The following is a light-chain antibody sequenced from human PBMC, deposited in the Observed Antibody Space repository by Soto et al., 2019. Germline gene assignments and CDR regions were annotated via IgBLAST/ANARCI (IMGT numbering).Light chain of an antibody. CDR2: LGS. CDR1: QSLLYSNGYNY. J-gene: IGKJ4*01. CDR3: MQALQTPLT. V-gene: IGKV2-28*01. Sequence: DTVMTQSPLSLPVTPGEPASISCRSSQSLLYSNGYNYLDWYLQKPGQPPQLLIYLGSNRASGVPGRFSGSGSGTDFTLKISRVEAEDVGVYYCMQALQTPLTFGGGTKVEIK.